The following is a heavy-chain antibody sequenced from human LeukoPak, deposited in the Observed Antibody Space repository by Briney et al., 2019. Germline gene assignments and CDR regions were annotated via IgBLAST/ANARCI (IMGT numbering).Heavy chain of an antibody. CDR1: GFTFDDYA. V-gene: IGHV3-9*01. J-gene: IGHJ3*01. CDR3: ARERTKGGSDAFDF. CDR2: ISWNSGSI. Sequence: GGSLRLSCAASGFTFDDYAMHWVRQAPGKGLEWVSGISWNSGSIGYADSVKGRFTISRDNAKNSLYLQMNSLRAEDTAIYYCARERTKGGSDAFDFWGQGTLVTVSS. D-gene: IGHD1-1*01.